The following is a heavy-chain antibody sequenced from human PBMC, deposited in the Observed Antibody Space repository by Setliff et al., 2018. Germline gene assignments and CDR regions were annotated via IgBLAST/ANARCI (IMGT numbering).Heavy chain of an antibody. CDR2: IFRSSGST. CDR1: GFTFSDHS. D-gene: IGHD5-18*01. V-gene: IGHV3-11*01. Sequence: PGESLRLSCAASGFTFSDHSMTWIRQAPGKGLEWVAHIFRSSGSTYYADSVKGRFTISRDNAENSPYLQMNSLNADDTAVYYCARDPDTSSKVDVWGRGTLVTVSS. CDR3: ARDPDTSSKVDV. J-gene: IGHJ2*01.